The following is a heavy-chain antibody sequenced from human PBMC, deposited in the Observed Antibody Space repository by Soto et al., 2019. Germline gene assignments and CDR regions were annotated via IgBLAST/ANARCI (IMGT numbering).Heavy chain of an antibody. CDR2: FYSSGSI. J-gene: IGHJ5*02. V-gene: IGHV4-31*03. CDR3: ARMYSSGSGWFHP. Sequence: TLSRTCFVSGYSITAGGYYWSWIRHHPGKGLEWIGSFYSSGSIIYNPSLRSRVSISGDTSSNQFSMSLTSVTAADTARYYCARMYSSGSGWFHPWGQGTLVTVSS. CDR1: GYSITAGGYY. D-gene: IGHD6-19*01.